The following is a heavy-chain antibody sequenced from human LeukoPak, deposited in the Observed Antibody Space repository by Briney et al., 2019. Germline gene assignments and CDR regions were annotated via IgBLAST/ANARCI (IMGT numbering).Heavy chain of an antibody. D-gene: IGHD1-7*01. Sequence: GASVKVSCKASGYTFTSYGISWVRQAPGQGLEWMGWISAYNGNTNYAQKLQGRVTMTTDTSTSTAYMELRSLRSDDTAVYYCARDHNWNYVIGNWFDPWGQGTLVTVSS. V-gene: IGHV1-18*01. CDR3: ARDHNWNYVIGNWFDP. J-gene: IGHJ5*02. CDR2: ISAYNGNT. CDR1: GYTFTSYG.